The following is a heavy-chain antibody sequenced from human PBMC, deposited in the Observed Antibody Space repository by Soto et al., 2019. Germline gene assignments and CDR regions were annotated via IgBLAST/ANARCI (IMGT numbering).Heavy chain of an antibody. J-gene: IGHJ4*02. CDR3: ASSMAGQWLVPY. V-gene: IGHV4-59*01. CDR2: IYYSGST. Sequence: SETLSLTCTVSGGSISSYYWSWIRQPPGKGLEWIGYIYYSGSTNYNPSLKSRVTISVDTSKNQFSLKLSSVTAADTAVYYCASSMAGQWLVPYWGQGTLVTAPQ. CDR1: GGSISSYY. D-gene: IGHD6-19*01.